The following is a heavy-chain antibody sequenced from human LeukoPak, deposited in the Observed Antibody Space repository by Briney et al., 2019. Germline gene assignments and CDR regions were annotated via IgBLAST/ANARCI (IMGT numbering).Heavy chain of an antibody. CDR1: GFTFSSYG. CDR3: AKALFGELFIVDY. Sequence: GGSPRLSCAASGFTFSSYGMHWVRQAPGKGLEWVAVISYDGSNKYYADSVKGRFTISRDNSKNTLYLQMNSLRAEDTAVYYCAKALFGELFIVDYWGQGTLVTVSS. J-gene: IGHJ4*02. D-gene: IGHD3-10*01. CDR2: ISYDGSNK. V-gene: IGHV3-30*18.